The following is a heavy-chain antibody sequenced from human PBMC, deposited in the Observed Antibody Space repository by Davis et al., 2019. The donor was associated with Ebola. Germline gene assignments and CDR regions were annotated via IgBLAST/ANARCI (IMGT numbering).Heavy chain of an antibody. CDR3: AGGRRGLYSSSFHYDY. CDR2: IYYSGST. J-gene: IGHJ4*02. Sequence: SETLSLTCTVSGGSISSSSYYWGWIRQPPGKGLEWIGSIYYSGSTNYNPSLKSRVTISVDTSKNQFSLKLSSVTAADTAVYYCAGGRRGLYSSSFHYDYWGQGTLVTVSS. CDR1: GGSISSSSYY. V-gene: IGHV4-39*07. D-gene: IGHD6-13*01.